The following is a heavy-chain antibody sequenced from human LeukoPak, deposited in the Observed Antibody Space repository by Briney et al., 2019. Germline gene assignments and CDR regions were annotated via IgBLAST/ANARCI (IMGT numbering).Heavy chain of an antibody. CDR2: IYHSGST. J-gene: IGHJ5*02. CDR3: ARVPPTTADNWFDP. V-gene: IGHV4-30-2*01. CDR1: GGSISSGAYY. Sequence: PSETLSLTCTVSGGSISSGAYYWSWIRQPPGKGLEWIGYIYHSGSTYYNPSLKSRVTISVDRSKNQFSLKLSSVTAADTAVHYCARVPPTTADNWFDPWGQGTLVTVSS. D-gene: IGHD2-2*01.